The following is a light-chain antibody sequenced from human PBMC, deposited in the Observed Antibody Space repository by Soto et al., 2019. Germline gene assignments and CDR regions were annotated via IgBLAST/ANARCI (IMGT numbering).Light chain of an antibody. Sequence: EIVLTQSPGTLSLSPGDRATLSCRASQSVSSTYLAWYQQKPGRAPRLLIYGASSRATDIPDRFSGSGSGTDFTLTISRLEPEDFAVYYCQQYGSSMWTFGQGTKVEIK. J-gene: IGKJ1*01. CDR3: QQYGSSMWT. CDR1: QSVSSTY. V-gene: IGKV3-20*01. CDR2: GAS.